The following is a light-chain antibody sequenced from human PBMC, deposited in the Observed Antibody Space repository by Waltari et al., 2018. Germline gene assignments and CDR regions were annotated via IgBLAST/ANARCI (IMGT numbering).Light chain of an antibody. CDR2: LAS. V-gene: IGKV1-33*01. CDR3: QHYDNLLLT. J-gene: IGKJ4*01. Sequence: DIQMTQSPSSLSASVGDRVTISCQASQDIANYLNWYQQKPGKAPKLLIYLASNLETGVPSRFSGSGSGAYFTFTISSLQPEDIATYYCQHYDNLLLTFGGGNKVEIK. CDR1: QDIANY.